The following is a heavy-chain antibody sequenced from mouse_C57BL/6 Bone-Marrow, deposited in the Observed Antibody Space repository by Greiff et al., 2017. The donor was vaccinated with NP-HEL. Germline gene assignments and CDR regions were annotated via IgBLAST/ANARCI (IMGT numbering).Heavy chain of an antibody. J-gene: IGHJ2*01. CDR3: ARARNYVRYFDY. CDR2: IYPGSGNT. V-gene: IGHV1-66*01. Sequence: QVQLKESGPELVKPGASVKISCKASGYSFTSYYIHWVKQRPGQGLEWIGWIYPGSGNTKYNEKFKGKATLTADTSSSTAYMQLSSLTSEDSAVYYCARARNYVRYFDYWGQGTTLTVSS. CDR1: GYSFTSYY. D-gene: IGHD2-1*01.